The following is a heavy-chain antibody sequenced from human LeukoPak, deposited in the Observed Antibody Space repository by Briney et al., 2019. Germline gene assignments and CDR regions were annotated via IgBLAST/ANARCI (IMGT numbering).Heavy chain of an antibody. CDR3: AKDMRGYYYGSGSYYGMDV. J-gene: IGHJ6*02. CDR1: GFTFDDYA. Sequence: GRSLRLSCAASGFTFDDYAMHWVRQAPGKGLEWVSGISWNSGSIGYADSVKGRFTISRDNAKNSLYLQMNSLRAEDTALYYCAKDMRGYYYGSGSYYGMDVWGQGTTVTVSS. V-gene: IGHV3-9*01. CDR2: ISWNSGSI. D-gene: IGHD3-10*01.